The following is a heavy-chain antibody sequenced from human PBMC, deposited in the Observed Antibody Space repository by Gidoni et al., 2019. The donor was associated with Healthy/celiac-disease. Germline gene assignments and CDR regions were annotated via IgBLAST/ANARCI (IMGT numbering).Heavy chain of an antibody. J-gene: IGHJ4*02. Sequence: EVQLLESGGGLVQPGGSLRLSCAASGFTFRGYAMSWVRQAPGKGLEWVSAISGSGGSTYYADSVKGRFTISRDNSKNTLYLQMNSLRAEDTAVYYCAKGEYCSSTSCYGLDYWGQGTLVTVSS. CDR1: GFTFRGYA. D-gene: IGHD2-2*01. CDR2: ISGSGGST. CDR3: AKGEYCSSTSCYGLDY. V-gene: IGHV3-23*01.